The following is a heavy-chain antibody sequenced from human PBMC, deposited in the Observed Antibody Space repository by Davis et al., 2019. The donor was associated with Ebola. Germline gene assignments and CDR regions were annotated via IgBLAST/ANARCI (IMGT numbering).Heavy chain of an antibody. CDR1: GFTFSSYA. CDR3: ARGAWSIWDY. V-gene: IGHV3-53*04. D-gene: IGHD2-8*01. Sequence: PGGSLRLSCAASGFTFSSYAMSWVRQAPGKVLEWVSLLYPDERTFYADSVKGRFTISRHSSNNTLYLQMNILRPDDTATYSCARGAWSIWDYWGRGTPVTVSS. CDR2: LYPDERT. J-gene: IGHJ4*02.